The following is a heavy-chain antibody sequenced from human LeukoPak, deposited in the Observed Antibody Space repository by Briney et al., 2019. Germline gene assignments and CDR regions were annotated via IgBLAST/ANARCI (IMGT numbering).Heavy chain of an antibody. CDR1: GFTFSSYW. D-gene: IGHD2-15*01. J-gene: IGHJ4*02. CDR3: ARVLDSSSSRYQAFPY. Sequence: PGGSLRLSCAASGFTFSSYWMTWVRQAPGKGLEWVANIKQDGSEKYYVDSVKGRFTIFRGNAKNSLYLQMNSLRAEDTAVYYCARVLDSSSSRYQAFPYWGQGTLATVSS. CDR2: IKQDGSEK. V-gene: IGHV3-7*01.